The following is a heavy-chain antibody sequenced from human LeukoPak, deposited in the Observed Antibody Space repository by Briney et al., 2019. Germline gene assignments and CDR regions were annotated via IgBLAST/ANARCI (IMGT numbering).Heavy chain of an antibody. CDR3: ARDPMHIGYCSGGICYSGLFDY. CDR1: EFTFSSYS. CDR2: ISSSSRTI. J-gene: IGHJ4*02. Sequence: PGGSLRLSCAASEFTFSSYSMNWVRQAPGKGLEWISYISSSSRTIYYADSVKGRFTISRDNAKNSLFLQMNSLRADDTAVYYCARDPMHIGYCSGGICYSGLFDYWGQGTLVTVSS. V-gene: IGHV3-48*04. D-gene: IGHD2-15*01.